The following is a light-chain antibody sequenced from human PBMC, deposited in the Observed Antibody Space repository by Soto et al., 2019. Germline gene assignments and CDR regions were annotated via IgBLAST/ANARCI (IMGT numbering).Light chain of an antibody. Sequence: EIVLTQSPATLSLSPGERATLSCRASQSVSSNLAWYQQKPGQAPRLLIYDASNRATGIPARFSGSGPGTDFTLTISSLEPEDFAVYYCQQRSNWPLLTFGGGTKVEIK. CDR1: QSVSSN. CDR2: DAS. V-gene: IGKV3D-11*02. J-gene: IGKJ4*01. CDR3: QQRSNWPLLT.